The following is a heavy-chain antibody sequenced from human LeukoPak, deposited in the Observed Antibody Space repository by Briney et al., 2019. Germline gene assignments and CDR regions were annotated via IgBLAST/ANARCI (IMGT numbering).Heavy chain of an antibody. D-gene: IGHD2/OR15-2a*01. J-gene: IGHJ4*02. CDR2: IYSGGST. V-gene: IGHV3-66*01. CDR3: AKDSAKKYDDY. CDR1: VLNVSTNY. Sequence: GGSLRLSCAASVLNVSTNYMTWVRQAPGKGLEWVSVIYSGGSTYYADSVKGRFTISRDNSKNTLYLQMNSLRAEDTAVYYCAKDSAKKYDDYWGQGTLVTVSS.